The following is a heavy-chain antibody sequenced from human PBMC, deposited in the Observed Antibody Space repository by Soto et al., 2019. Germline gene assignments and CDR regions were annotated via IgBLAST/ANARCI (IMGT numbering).Heavy chain of an antibody. CDR1: GFPFNNFE. D-gene: IGHD3-16*01. CDR2: ITGGGAT. CDR3: VGGGLSYFDH. J-gene: IGHJ4*02. V-gene: IGHV3-48*03. Sequence: PGGSLRLSCVASGFPFNNFEMNWIRQAPGKGLEWISYITGGGATYYADSVKGRFTITRDNAKNSLFLQMNSVGVGDTAVYYCVGGGLSYFDHGGRGTLVTVSS.